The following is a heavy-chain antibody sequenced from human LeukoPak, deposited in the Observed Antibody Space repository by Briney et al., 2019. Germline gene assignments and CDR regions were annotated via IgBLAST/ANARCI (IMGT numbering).Heavy chain of an antibody. Sequence: GESLKISCKGSGYSFTSYWIGWVRQMPGKGLEWMGIIYPGDSDTRYSPSFQGQVTISADKSISTAYLQWSSLKASDTAMYYCARLRSAGRYQGVGNWFDPWGQGTLATVSS. V-gene: IGHV5-51*01. CDR1: GYSFTSYW. CDR2: IYPGDSDT. J-gene: IGHJ5*02. D-gene: IGHD1-14*01. CDR3: ARLRSAGRYQGVGNWFDP.